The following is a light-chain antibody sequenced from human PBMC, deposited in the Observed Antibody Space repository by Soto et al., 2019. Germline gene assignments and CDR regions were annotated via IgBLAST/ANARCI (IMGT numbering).Light chain of an antibody. J-gene: IGKJ1*01. V-gene: IGKV3-20*01. CDR2: GAS. CDR1: QSVSSNY. Sequence: ESVLTQSPGTLSLSPGERATLSCRASQSVSSNYLAWYQQKPGQAPRLLIYGASTRATGIPDRFSGSGSGTDFTLTISRLEPEDSAVYYCQPYASSPTWTFAQGTKVDTK. CDR3: QPYASSPTWT.